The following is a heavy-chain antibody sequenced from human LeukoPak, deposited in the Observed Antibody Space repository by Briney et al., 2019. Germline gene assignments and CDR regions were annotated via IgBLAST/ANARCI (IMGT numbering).Heavy chain of an antibody. CDR3: AKSSDVRRGSESDY. CDR1: GFTFSSYA. D-gene: IGHD3-10*01. J-gene: IGHJ4*02. V-gene: IGHV3-23*01. Sequence: GGSLRLSCAASGFTFSSYAMSWVRQAPGKGLEWVSAIRGSGDRTHYADSVKGRFTISRDNSKNTLYLQMNSHRAKDTAVYYCAKSSDVRRGSESDYWGQGTLVTVSS. CDR2: IRGSGDRT.